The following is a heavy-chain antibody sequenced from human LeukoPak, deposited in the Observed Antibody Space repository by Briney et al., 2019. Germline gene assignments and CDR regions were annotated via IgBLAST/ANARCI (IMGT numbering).Heavy chain of an antibody. CDR2: ISGSGGST. Sequence: DPGGSLRLSCAASGFTFSSYAMSWVRQAPGKGLEWVSAISGSGGSTYYADSVKGRFTISRDKSKNTLYMQMNSLRAEDTAVDYCAKDPYDILAGYGNWFDPWGQGTLVTVSS. CDR3: AKDPYDILAGYGNWFDP. J-gene: IGHJ5*02. V-gene: IGHV3-23*01. CDR1: GFTFSSYA. D-gene: IGHD3-9*01.